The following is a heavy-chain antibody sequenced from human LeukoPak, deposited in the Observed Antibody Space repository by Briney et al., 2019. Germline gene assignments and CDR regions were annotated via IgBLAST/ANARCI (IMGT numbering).Heavy chain of an antibody. CDR1: GSSFTAYY. V-gene: IGHV1-2*02. J-gene: IGHJ5*02. CDR2: INPKSGAT. Sequence: ASVTVSCKDSGSSFTAYYLHWVRQAPGRGPQWMGWINPKSGATKYAQDFQGRVTLSRNPSINTAYLELNRLTSDDTAVYYCTRDMTQTVVDSALIRITRFDPWGQGSLVTVSS. D-gene: IGHD5-12*01. CDR3: TRDMTQTVVDSALIRITRFDP.